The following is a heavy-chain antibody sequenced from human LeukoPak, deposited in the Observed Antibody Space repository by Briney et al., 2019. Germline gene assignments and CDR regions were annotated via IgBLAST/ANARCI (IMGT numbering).Heavy chain of an antibody. D-gene: IGHD4-17*01. J-gene: IGHJ6*03. V-gene: IGHV3-48*01. CDR1: GFTFSSYS. Sequence: GGSLRLSCAASGFTFSSYSMNWVRQAPGKGLEWVSYISSSSSTIYYADSVKGRFTISRDNAKNSLYLQMNSLRAEDTAVYYCEREDDYGDYYMDVWGKGTTVTVSS. CDR3: EREDDYGDYYMDV. CDR2: ISSSSSTI.